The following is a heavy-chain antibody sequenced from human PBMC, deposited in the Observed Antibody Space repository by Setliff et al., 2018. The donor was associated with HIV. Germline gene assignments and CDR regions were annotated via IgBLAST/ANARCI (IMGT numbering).Heavy chain of an antibody. CDR1: GGPISTNDYY. D-gene: IGHD3-22*01. J-gene: IGHJ5*02. Sequence: SETLSLTCTVSGGPISTNDYYWGFIRQSPGKGLEWIASVHYGGSIFYNLSLKSRVTLSVGTSKRQISLKLRSVTAADTAVYYCARRDSSGYHTWFDPWGQGTPVTVSS. CDR3: ARRDSSGYHTWFDP. V-gene: IGHV4-39*07. CDR2: VHYGGSI.